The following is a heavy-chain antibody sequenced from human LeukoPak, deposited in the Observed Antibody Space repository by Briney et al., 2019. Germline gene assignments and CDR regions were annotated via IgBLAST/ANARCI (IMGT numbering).Heavy chain of an antibody. D-gene: IGHD2-2*01. V-gene: IGHV3-21*01. CDR1: GLTFSSYR. J-gene: IGHJ6*01. CDR2: ISGRSNDI. CDR3: AILGYCSSCSCPILAYGLDA. Sequence: GGSLRLSCAASGLTFSSYRMNWVRQAPGNGLEWISSISGRSNDIEYADSVKGRFTISRDHAKNPLYLQMNSLRADDTTVYYCAILGYCSSCSCPILAYGLDARGKGTTVT.